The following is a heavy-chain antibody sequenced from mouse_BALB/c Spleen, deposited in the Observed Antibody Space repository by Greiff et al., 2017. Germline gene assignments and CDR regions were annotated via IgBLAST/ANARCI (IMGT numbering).Heavy chain of an antibody. CDR1: GFTFTDYY. Sequence: EVQRVESGGGLVQPGGSLRLSCATSGFTFTDYYMSWVRQPPGKALEWLGFIRNKANGYTTEYSASVKGRFTISRDNSQSILYLQMNTLRAEDSATYYCARGIYYDYLFAYWGQGTLVTVSA. D-gene: IGHD2-4*01. CDR2: IRNKANGYTT. CDR3: ARGIYYDYLFAY. J-gene: IGHJ3*01. V-gene: IGHV7-3*02.